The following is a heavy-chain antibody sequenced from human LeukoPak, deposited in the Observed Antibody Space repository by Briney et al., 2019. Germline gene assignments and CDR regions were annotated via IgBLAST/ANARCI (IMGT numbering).Heavy chain of an antibody. CDR2: IGGDSRT. CDR3: AKDILRWSFDY. CDR1: GFTFSSNA. V-gene: IGHV3-23*01. D-gene: IGHD4-23*01. J-gene: IGHJ4*02. Sequence: HSGGSLRLPCAASGFTFSSNAMSWVRQAPGKGLEWVSGIGGDSRTHYADSVEGRFTISRDTSKNMLYLQMNNLRAEDTAVYYCAKDILRWSFDYWGQGTLVTVSS.